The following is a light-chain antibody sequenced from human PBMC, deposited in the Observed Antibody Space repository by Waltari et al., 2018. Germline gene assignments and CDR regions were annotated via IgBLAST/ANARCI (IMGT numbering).Light chain of an antibody. CDR2: VNSDGSH. V-gene: IGLV4-69*01. J-gene: IGLJ3*02. Sequence: QLVLTQSPSASASLGASVRLTCTLSSGHRSNIIAWPQQRPEKGPRYLMKVNSDGSHSRGDEIPDRFSGSSSGAERYLTISSVQSGDEGDYYCQTGGHGTWVFGGGTKLTVL. CDR3: QTGGHGTWV. CDR1: SGHRSNI.